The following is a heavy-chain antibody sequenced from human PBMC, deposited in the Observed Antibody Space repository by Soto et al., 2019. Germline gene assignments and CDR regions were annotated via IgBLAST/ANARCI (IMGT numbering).Heavy chain of an antibody. CDR1: GGTFSSYA. D-gene: IGHD2-21*01. Sequence: QVQLVQSGAEVKKPGSSVKVSCKASGGTFSSYAFTWVRQAPGQGLEWMGGVIPIFQTADYAQNFQGRVTITADKSTSTAYMELSSLRSEDTGGYYCARGGGGSYPFYFDFWGQGTLVTV. J-gene: IGHJ4*02. CDR2: VIPIFQTA. CDR3: ARGGGGSYPFYFDF. V-gene: IGHV1-69*06.